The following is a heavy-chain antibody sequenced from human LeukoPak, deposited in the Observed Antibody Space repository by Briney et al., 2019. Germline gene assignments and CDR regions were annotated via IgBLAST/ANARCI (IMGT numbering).Heavy chain of an antibody. D-gene: IGHD2-8*01. CDR2: IYYSGST. CDR3: ARTPVGCTYGVRDRDYYYGMDV. Sequence: SETLSLTCTVSGGSISSSSYYWGWIRQPPGKGLEWIGSIYYSGSTYYNPSLKSRVTISVDTSKNQFSLKLSSVTAADTAVYYCARTPVGCTYGVRDRDYYYGMDVWGQGTTVTVSS. J-gene: IGHJ6*02. V-gene: IGHV4-39*01. CDR1: GGSISSSSYY.